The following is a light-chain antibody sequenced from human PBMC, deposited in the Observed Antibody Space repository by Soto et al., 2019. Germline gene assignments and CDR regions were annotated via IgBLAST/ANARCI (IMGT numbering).Light chain of an antibody. CDR3: QQRSNWPLLT. J-gene: IGKJ4*01. CDR1: QSVSSY. V-gene: IGKV3-11*01. Sequence: EIVLTQSPATLSLSPGERATLSCRASQSVSSYLAWYQQKPGQAPRLLIYDASNRATGIPARFSGSGSGTDFTLPISSLEPEDVAVYYCQQRSNWPLLTFGGGTKVEIK. CDR2: DAS.